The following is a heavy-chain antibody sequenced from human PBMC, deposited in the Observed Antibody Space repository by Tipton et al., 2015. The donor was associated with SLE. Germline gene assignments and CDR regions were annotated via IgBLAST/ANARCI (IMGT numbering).Heavy chain of an antibody. D-gene: IGHD6-13*01. Sequence: TLSLTCNVSGGSINSHYWSWIRQPPGKGLEWLGHSYYSGGTNYNPSLESRVTISVDTSKNQFSLKLSSVTATDTAVYYCAREVGSTWTPRFDYWGQGTLVTVSS. CDR1: GGSINSHY. J-gene: IGHJ4*02. CDR3: AREVGSTWTPRFDY. V-gene: IGHV4-59*11. CDR2: SYYSGGT.